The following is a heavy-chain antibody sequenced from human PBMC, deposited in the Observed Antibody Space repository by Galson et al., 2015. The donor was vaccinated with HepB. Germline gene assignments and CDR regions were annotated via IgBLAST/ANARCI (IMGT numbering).Heavy chain of an antibody. V-gene: IGHV3-21*01. D-gene: IGHD3-10*01. Sequence: SLRLSCAASGFTFSSYSMNWVRQAPGKGLEWVSSISSSSSYIYYADSVKGRFTISRDNAKNSLYLQMNSLRAEDTAVYYCARAITFGELYDYWGQGTLVTVSS. J-gene: IGHJ4*02. CDR3: ARAITFGELYDY. CDR1: GFTFSSYS. CDR2: ISSSSSYI.